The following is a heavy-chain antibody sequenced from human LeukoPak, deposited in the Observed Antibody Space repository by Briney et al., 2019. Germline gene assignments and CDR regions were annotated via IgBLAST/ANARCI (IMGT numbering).Heavy chain of an antibody. CDR1: GFTFSSYE. D-gene: IGHD1-1*01. CDR3: ARDERGGFDP. V-gene: IGHV3-48*03. CDR2: ISSSGSTI. J-gene: IGHJ5*02. Sequence: GGSPRLSCAASGFTFSSYEMNWVRQAPGKGLEWVSYISSSGSTIYYADSVKGRFTISRDNAKNSLYLQMNSLRAEDTAVYYCARDERGGFDPWGQGTLVTVSS.